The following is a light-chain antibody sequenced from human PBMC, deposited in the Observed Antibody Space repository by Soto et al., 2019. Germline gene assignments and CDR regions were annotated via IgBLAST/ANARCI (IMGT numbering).Light chain of an antibody. V-gene: IGKV3-20*01. CDR1: QSVSSSY. Sequence: EIVLTQSPGTLSLSPGERATLSGRASQSVSSSYLAWYQQKPGQAPRLLIYGASSRATGIPDRFSGSGSGTDFTLTISRLEPEDFAVYYCQQYVSSPQTFGQGTKVEIK. J-gene: IGKJ1*01. CDR3: QQYVSSPQT. CDR2: GAS.